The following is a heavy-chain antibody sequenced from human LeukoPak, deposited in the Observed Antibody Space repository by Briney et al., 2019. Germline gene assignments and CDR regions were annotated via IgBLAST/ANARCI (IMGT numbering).Heavy chain of an antibody. Sequence: PSETLSLTCTVSVGSIRSTSYYWGWIRQPPGKGLVWLGRVHYSGSTYDNPSLKSRVTISVDTSKNQSSLKLISVTAADTAVYYCARRSTVAGRGRFYPWGQGTLVTVSS. D-gene: IGHD6-19*01. CDR3: ARRSTVAGRGRFYP. J-gene: IGHJ5*02. V-gene: IGHV4-39*01. CDR1: VGSIRSTSYY. CDR2: VHYSGST.